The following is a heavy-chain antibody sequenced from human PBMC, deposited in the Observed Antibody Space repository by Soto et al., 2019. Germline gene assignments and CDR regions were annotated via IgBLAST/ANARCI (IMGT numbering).Heavy chain of an antibody. D-gene: IGHD6-19*01. CDR3: AKALRIAVAGTACSSDY. CDR2: ISGSGGST. CDR1: GFTFSSYS. V-gene: IGHV3-23*01. Sequence: GGSLRLSCAASGFTFSSYSMSWVRQAPGKGLEWVSAISGSGGSTYYADSVKGRFTISRDNSKNTLYLQMNSLRAEDTAVYYCAKALRIAVAGTACSSDYWGQGTLVTVSS. J-gene: IGHJ4*02.